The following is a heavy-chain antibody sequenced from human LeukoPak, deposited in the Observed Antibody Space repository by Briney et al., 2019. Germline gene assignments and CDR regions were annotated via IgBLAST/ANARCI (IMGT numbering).Heavy chain of an antibody. CDR1: GFTFSSYA. V-gene: IGHV3-23*01. D-gene: IGHD6-6*01. J-gene: IGHJ3*02. Sequence: GGSLRLSCAASGFTFSSYAMSWVRQAPGKGLEWVSAISGSGGSTYYADSVKGRFTISRDNSKNTLYLQMNSLRAEDTAVYYCAKAVEQFSIAARFDAFDIWGQGTMVTVSS. CDR2: ISGSGGST. CDR3: AKAVEQFSIAARFDAFDI.